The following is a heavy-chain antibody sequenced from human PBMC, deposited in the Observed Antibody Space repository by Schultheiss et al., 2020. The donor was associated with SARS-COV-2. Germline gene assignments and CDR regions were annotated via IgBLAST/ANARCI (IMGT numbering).Heavy chain of an antibody. Sequence: GESLKISCAASGFTFSSYGMHWVRQAPRKGLEWVAGVSDVGRHKSHADSVKGRFTVSRDNSKNTLYLEMSSLRPEDTAVYYCAKEGGEFQPFDYWGQGILVTVSS. D-gene: IGHD2-21*01. CDR2: VSDVGRHK. CDR3: AKEGGEFQPFDY. CDR1: GFTFSSYG. V-gene: IGHV3-30*02. J-gene: IGHJ4*02.